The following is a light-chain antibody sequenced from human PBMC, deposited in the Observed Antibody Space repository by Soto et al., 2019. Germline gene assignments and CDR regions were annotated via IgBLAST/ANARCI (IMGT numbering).Light chain of an antibody. CDR2: GAS. J-gene: IGKJ5*01. CDR1: QSVSSSY. CDR3: KKYGSKPIT. V-gene: IGKV3-20*01. Sequence: EIVLPQSPGTLSLSPGESATLSCRASQSVSSSYLAWYQQKPGQATRLLIYGASSRATGTPDRFSGSGSGTDFTLTISRLAPEEFALYYCKKYGSKPITVGKGKRLEIK.